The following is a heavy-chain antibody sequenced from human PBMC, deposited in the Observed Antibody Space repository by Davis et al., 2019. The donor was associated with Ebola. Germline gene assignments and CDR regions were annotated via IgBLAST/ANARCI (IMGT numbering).Heavy chain of an antibody. D-gene: IGHD6-19*01. J-gene: IGHJ4*02. CDR3: ATTQWLREFDN. Sequence: GESLKISCAASGFAFRNYVMHWVRQAPGKGLEWVSVIYDQSTAYADAVRGRFIISRDKSNNTLYLEMSSLRVDDTAVYYCATTQWLREFDNWGQGTLVTVSS. CDR1: GFAFRNYV. CDR2: IYDQST. V-gene: IGHV3-NL1*01.